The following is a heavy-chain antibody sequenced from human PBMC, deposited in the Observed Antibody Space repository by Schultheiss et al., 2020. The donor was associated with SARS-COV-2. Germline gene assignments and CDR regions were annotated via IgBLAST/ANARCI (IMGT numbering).Heavy chain of an antibody. Sequence: SETLSLTCTVSGGSISSGYYWSWIRQPPGKGLEWIGYIYYSGSTNYNPSLKSRVTISVDTSKNQFSLKLSSVTAADTAVYYCARDRAKDYYYGMDVWGQGTTVTVSS. J-gene: IGHJ6*02. CDR3: ARDRAKDYYYGMDV. CDR1: GGSISSGYY. V-gene: IGHV4-61*01. CDR2: IYYSGST. D-gene: IGHD4/OR15-4a*01.